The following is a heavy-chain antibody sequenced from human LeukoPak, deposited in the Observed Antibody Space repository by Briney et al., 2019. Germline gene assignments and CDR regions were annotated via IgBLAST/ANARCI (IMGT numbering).Heavy chain of an antibody. D-gene: IGHD6-19*01. CDR2: ISAYNGNT. CDR1: GYTFTSYG. Sequence: ASVKVSCKASGYTFTSYGISWVQQAPGQGLEWMGWISAYNGNTNYAQKLQGRVTMTTDTSTSTAYMELRSLTSDDTAVYYCARDSRLGWYMDVWGKGTTVTVSS. CDR3: ARDSRLGWYMDV. J-gene: IGHJ6*03. V-gene: IGHV1-18*01.